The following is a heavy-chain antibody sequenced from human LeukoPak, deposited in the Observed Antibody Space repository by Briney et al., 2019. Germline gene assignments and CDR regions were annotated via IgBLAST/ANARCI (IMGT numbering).Heavy chain of an antibody. CDR2: ISGSGST. V-gene: IGHV3-23*01. CDR3: AKSVAIYFYYGLDV. J-gene: IGHJ6*02. CDR1: GFTFSSYA. Sequence: GGSLRLSCAASGFTFSSYAMSWVRQTPGKGLEWVSAISGSGSTYYADSVKGRFTISRDNSKNTLFLQMNSLRAEDTAPYYCAKSVAIYFYYGLDVWAKGPRSPSP. D-gene: IGHD3-3*01.